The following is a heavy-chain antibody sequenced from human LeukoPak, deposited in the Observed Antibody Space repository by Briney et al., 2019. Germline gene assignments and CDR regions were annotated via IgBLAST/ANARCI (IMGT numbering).Heavy chain of an antibody. D-gene: IGHD5-12*01. V-gene: IGHV3-21*01. CDR2: ISSSSSSI. J-gene: IGHJ4*02. CDR3: ARDETPTNGYDSYDF. Sequence: GGSLRLSCAASGFTFSSYSMNWVRQAPGKGLEWVSFISSSSSSINYADSVKGRFTISRDNAKNSLYLQMNSLRAEDTAVYYCARDETPTNGYDSYDFWGQGTLVTVST. CDR1: GFTFSSYS.